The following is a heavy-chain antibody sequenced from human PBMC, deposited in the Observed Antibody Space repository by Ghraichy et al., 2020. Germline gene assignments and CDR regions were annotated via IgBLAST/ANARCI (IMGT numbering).Heavy chain of an antibody. J-gene: IGHJ4*02. CDR1: GFIFSNYA. CDR2: ISGSGESI. D-gene: IGHD2-8*02. Sequence: GALRLSCTASGFIFSNYAMSWVRQTPGKGLEWVSGISGSGESIFYRDSVKGRFRISRDNSENTLYLQINSLRAEDTAVYYCAKDKEVVVNSIYDYWGQGTLVAVSS. CDR3: AKDKEVVVNSIYDY. V-gene: IGHV3-23*01.